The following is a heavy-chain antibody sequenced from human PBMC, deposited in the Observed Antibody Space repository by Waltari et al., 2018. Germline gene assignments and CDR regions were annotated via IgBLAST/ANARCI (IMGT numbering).Heavy chain of an antibody. D-gene: IGHD3-3*01. CDR1: GFTFSSYL. Sequence: EVQLVESGGGLVQPGGSLRLSCAASGFTFSSYLMHWVRQAPGKGLVWVSRINSDGSSTSYADSVKGRFTISRDNAKNTLYLQMNSLRAEDTAVYYCARDRPTYYDFWSGYYSYWYFDLWGRGTLVTVSS. V-gene: IGHV3-74*01. CDR2: INSDGSST. J-gene: IGHJ2*01. CDR3: ARDRPTYYDFWSGYYSYWYFDL.